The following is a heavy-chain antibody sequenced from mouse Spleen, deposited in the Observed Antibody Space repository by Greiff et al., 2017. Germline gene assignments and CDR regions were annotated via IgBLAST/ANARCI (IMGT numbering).Heavy chain of an antibody. J-gene: IGHJ3*01. CDR2: IHPNSGST. CDR3: ARSGTGPWFAY. CDR1: GYTFTSYW. Sequence: QVQLQQPGAELVKPGASVKLSCKASGYTFTSYWMHWVKQRPGQGLEWIGMIHPNSGSTNYNEKFKSKATLTVDKSSSTAYMQLSSLTSEDSAAYYCARSGTGPWFAYWGQGTLVTVSA. D-gene: IGHD4-1*01. V-gene: IGHV1-64*01.